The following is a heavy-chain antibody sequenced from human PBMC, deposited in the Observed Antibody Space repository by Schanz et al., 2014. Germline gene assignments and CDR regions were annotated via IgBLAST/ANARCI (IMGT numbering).Heavy chain of an antibody. CDR2: IWYDGTDR. CDR1: GFTFNNYG. D-gene: IGHD2-2*01. J-gene: IGHJ4*02. Sequence: VQLGESGGGLVQPGGSLRLFCAASGFTFNNYGMHWVRQAPGKGLEWVAVIWYDGTDRYYADSVKGRFTISRDESKNTLYLQMNSLRAEDTAVYYCAREDGTSNTRCFDYWGQGALVTVSS. CDR3: AREDGTSNTRCFDY. V-gene: IGHV3-33*08.